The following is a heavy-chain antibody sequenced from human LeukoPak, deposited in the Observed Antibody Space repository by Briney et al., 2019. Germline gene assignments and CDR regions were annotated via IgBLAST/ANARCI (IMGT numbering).Heavy chain of an antibody. CDR2: ISGSGGST. D-gene: IGHD2-2*01. Sequence: GGSLRLSCAASGFTFSSYAMSWVRQAPGKGLEWVSAISGSGGSTYYADSVKGRFTISRDNSKNTLYLQMNSLRAEDTAVYYCAKDLVPAALPDYYYYYGMDVWGQGTTVTVSS. CDR1: GFTFSSYA. CDR3: AKDLVPAALPDYYYYYGMDV. V-gene: IGHV3-23*01. J-gene: IGHJ6*02.